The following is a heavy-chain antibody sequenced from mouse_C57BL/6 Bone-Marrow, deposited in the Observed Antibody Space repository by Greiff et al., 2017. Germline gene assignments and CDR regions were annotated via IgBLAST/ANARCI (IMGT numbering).Heavy chain of an antibody. D-gene: IGHD1-1*01. Sequence: QVQLQQPGAELVKPGASVKLSCKASGYTFTSYWMHWVKQRPGQGLEWIGMIHPNSGSTNYNEKFKSKATLTVDKSSSTAYMQLSSLTSEDSAVYYCARSQDYYGSRWYFDVWGTGTTVTVSS. J-gene: IGHJ1*03. CDR1: GYTFTSYW. CDR3: ARSQDYYGSRWYFDV. CDR2: IHPNSGST. V-gene: IGHV1-64*01.